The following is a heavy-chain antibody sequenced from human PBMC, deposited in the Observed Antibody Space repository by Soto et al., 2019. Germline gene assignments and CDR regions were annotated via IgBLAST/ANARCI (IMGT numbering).Heavy chain of an antibody. J-gene: IGHJ4*02. CDR1: GFTFSSFA. D-gene: IGHD5-18*01. CDR3: AGPGYSSQDY. CDR2: ISGSGDGT. V-gene: IGHV3-23*01. Sequence: GGSLRLSCAASGFTFSSFALSWVRQAPGKGLEWVSAISGSGDGTDYAASVKGRFTISRDNSKNTLYLQMNSLRAEDTAVYYCAGPGYSSQDYWGQGALVTV.